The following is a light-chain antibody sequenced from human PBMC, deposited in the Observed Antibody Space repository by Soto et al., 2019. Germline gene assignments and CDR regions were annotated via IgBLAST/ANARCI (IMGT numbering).Light chain of an antibody. Sequence: QSVLTQPPSASGTPGQRVNISCSGSSSNIGSNYVYWYRQFPGTAPKLLIQRNNQRPSGVPARFSGSKSGTSASLAISGLRSEDEADYYCAAWDDSLNGHYVFGTGTKVTVL. J-gene: IGLJ1*01. CDR1: SSNIGSNY. CDR3: AAWDDSLNGHYV. CDR2: RNN. V-gene: IGLV1-47*01.